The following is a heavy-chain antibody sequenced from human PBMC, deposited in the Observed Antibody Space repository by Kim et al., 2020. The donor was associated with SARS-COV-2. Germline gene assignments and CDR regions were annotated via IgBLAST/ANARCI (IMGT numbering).Heavy chain of an antibody. V-gene: IGHV4-59*01. Sequence: RVSISGDTSKNQFSLKLSSVTAADTAVYYCARMMYYYDSSGQLREGAFDIWGQGTMVTVSS. CDR3: ARMMYYYDSSGQLREGAFDI. J-gene: IGHJ3*02. D-gene: IGHD3-22*01.